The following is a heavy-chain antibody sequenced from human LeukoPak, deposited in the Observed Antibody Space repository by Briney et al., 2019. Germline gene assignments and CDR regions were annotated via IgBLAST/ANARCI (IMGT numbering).Heavy chain of an antibody. CDR2: IYYSGST. Sequence: PSETLSLTCTVSGGSISSYYWSWIRQPPGKGLEWIGYIYYSGSTNYNPSLKSRVTISVDTSKNQFSLKLSSVTAADTAVYYCARGVAGTWAFDIWGQGTMVTVSS. CDR1: GGSISSYY. V-gene: IGHV4-59*08. CDR3: ARGVAGTWAFDI. D-gene: IGHD6-19*01. J-gene: IGHJ3*02.